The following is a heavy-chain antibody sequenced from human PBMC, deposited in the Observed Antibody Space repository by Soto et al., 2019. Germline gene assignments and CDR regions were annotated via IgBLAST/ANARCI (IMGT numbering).Heavy chain of an antibody. CDR3: ASISLDSLPSYYYYGMDV. J-gene: IGHJ6*02. CDR1: GGTFSSYA. Sequence: SVKVSCKASGGTFSSYAISWVRQAPGQGLEWMGGIIPIFGTANYAQKFQGRVTITADESTSTAYMELSSLRSEDTAVYYCASISLDSLPSYYYYGMDVWGQGTTVTVS. CDR2: IIPIFGTA. D-gene: IGHD1-1*01. V-gene: IGHV1-69*13.